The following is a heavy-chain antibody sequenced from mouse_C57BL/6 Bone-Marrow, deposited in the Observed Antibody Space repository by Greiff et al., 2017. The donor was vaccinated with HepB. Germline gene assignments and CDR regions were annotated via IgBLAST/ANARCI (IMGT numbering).Heavy chain of an antibody. J-gene: IGHJ3*01. V-gene: IGHV1-69*01. Sequence: QVHVKQPGAELVMPGASVKLSCKASGYTFTSYWMHWVKQRPGQGLEWIGEIDPSDSYTNYNQKFKGKSTLTVDKSSSTAYMQLSSLTSEDSAVYYCARFGLLSFAYWGQGTLVTVSA. CDR1: GYTFTSYW. CDR3: ARFGLLSFAY. D-gene: IGHD2-3*01. CDR2: IDPSDSYT.